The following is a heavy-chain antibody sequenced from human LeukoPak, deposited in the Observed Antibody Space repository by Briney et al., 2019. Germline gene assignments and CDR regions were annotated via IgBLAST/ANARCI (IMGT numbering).Heavy chain of an antibody. V-gene: IGHV3-30-3*01. CDR2: ISYDGSNK. J-gene: IGHJ4*02. D-gene: IGHD3-3*01. CDR3: ARDPYDFWSGYSDY. CDR1: GFTFSSYA. Sequence: GGSLRLSCAASGFTFSSYAMHWVRQAPGKGLEWVAVISYDGSNKYYADSVKGRFTISRDNSKNTLYLQMNSPRAEDTAVYYCARDPYDFWSGYSDYWGQGTLVTVSS.